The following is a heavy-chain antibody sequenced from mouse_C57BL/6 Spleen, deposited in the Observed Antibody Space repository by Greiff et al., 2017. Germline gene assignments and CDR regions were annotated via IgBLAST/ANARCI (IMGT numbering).Heavy chain of an antibody. CDR3: ARRGSTMVTTRAMDY. CDR1: GYTFTSYW. CDR2: IYPGSGST. V-gene: IGHV1-55*01. J-gene: IGHJ4*01. Sequence: QVQLKQPGAELVKPGASVKMSCKASGYTFTSYWITWVKQRPGQGLEWIGDIYPGSGSTNYNEKFKSKATLTVDTSSSTAYMQLSSLTSEDSAVYYCARRGSTMVTTRAMDYWGQGTSVTVSS. D-gene: IGHD2-2*01.